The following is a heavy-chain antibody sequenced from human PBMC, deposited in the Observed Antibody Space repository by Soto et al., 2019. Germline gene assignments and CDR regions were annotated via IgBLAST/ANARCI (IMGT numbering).Heavy chain of an antibody. CDR1: GFTFSSYA. D-gene: IGHD2-2*01. V-gene: IGHV3-23*01. CDR3: AKVIFGGGYCSSTSCPEGVDY. Sequence: GGSVRLSXAASGFTFSSYAMSWVRQAPGKGLEWVSAISGSGGSTYYADSVKGRFTISRDNSKNTLYLQMNSLRAEDTAVYYCAKVIFGGGYCSSTSCPEGVDYWGQGTLVTVSS. J-gene: IGHJ4*02. CDR2: ISGSGGST.